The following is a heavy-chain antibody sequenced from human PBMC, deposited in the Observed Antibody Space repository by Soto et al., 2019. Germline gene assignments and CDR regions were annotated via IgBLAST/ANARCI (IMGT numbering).Heavy chain of an antibody. CDR3: AKDCPWLDP. J-gene: IGHJ5*02. CDR2: ISYDGSNK. Sequence: PGGSLRLSCAASGFTFSSYGMHWVRQASGKGLEWVAVISYDGSNKYYADSVKGRFTISRDNSKNTLYLQMNSLRAEDTAVYYCAKDCPWLDPWGQGTLVTAPQ. CDR1: GFTFSSYG. V-gene: IGHV3-30*18.